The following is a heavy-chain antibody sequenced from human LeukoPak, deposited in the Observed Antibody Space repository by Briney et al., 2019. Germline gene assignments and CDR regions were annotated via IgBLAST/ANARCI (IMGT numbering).Heavy chain of an antibody. CDR2: INHSGST. J-gene: IGHJ6*04. V-gene: IGHV4-34*01. CDR3: ARGPYNNYGILDV. CDR1: GGSFSGYY. Sequence: SETLSLTCAVYGGSFSGYYWSWIRQPPGKGLEWIGEINHSGSTNYNPSLKSRVTISVDTSKNQFSLKLSSVTAADTAVYYCARGPYNNYGILDVWGKGTTVTVSS. D-gene: IGHD4-11*01.